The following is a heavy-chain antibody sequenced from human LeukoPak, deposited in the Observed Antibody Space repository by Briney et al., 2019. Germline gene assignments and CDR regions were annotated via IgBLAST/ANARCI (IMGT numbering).Heavy chain of an antibody. CDR1: GGSFSGYY. CDR2: INHSGST. J-gene: IGHJ5*02. Sequence: SETLSLTCAVYGGSFSGYYWSWIRQPPGKGLEWIGEINHSGSTNYNPSLKSRVTISVDTSKNQFSLKLSSVTAADTAVYYCARGLTYCSSTSCYTGRVWFDPWGQGTLATVSS. CDR3: ARGLTYCSSTSCYTGRVWFDP. V-gene: IGHV4-34*01. D-gene: IGHD2-2*02.